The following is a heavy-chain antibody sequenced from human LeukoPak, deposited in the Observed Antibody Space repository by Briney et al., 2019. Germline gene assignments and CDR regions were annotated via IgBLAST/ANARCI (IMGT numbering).Heavy chain of an antibody. CDR1: GGSISSSSYY. J-gene: IGHJ4*02. D-gene: IGHD4-17*01. CDR2: IYYSGST. CDR3: ARYSTVTTWEYFDY. V-gene: IGHV4-39*07. Sequence: SETLSLTCTVSGGSISSSSYYWGWIRQPPGKGLEWIGSIYYSGSTYYNPSLKSRVTISVDTSKNQFSPKLSSVTAADTAVYYCARYSTVTTWEYFDYWGQGTLVTVSS.